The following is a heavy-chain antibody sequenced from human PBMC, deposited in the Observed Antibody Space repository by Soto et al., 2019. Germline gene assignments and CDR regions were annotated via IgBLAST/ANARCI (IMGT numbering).Heavy chain of an antibody. CDR3: ARANQAATITHYYDAMDV. V-gene: IGHV1-69*01. Sequence: QVHLLQSGAEVKKPGFSVKVSCKASGGTFGTYGISWVRQAPGQGLEWMGGIVPFFGTPDYAENLQGRVTITADESTSTAYMELSSLRSGDTAVYYCARANQAATITHYYDAMDVWGQGTTVTVSS. D-gene: IGHD5-12*01. J-gene: IGHJ6*02. CDR2: IVPFFGTP. CDR1: GGTFGTYG.